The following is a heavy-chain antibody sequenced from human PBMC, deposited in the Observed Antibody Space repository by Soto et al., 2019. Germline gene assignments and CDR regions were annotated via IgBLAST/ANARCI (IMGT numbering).Heavy chain of an antibody. CDR3: ARARRPFNYDILTGYPPDDY. Sequence: SETLSLTCTVSGGSISSGDYYWSWIRQPPGKGLEWIGYIYYSGSTYYNPSLKSRVTISVDTSKNQFSLKLSSVTAADTAVYYCARARRPFNYDILTGYPPDDYWGQGTLVTVSS. CDR2: IYYSGST. J-gene: IGHJ4*02. D-gene: IGHD3-9*01. V-gene: IGHV4-30-4*01. CDR1: GGSISSGDYY.